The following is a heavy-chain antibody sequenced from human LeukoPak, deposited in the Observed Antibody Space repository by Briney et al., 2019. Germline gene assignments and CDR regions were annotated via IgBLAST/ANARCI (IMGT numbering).Heavy chain of an antibody. J-gene: IGHJ4*02. CDR1: GFTFSKYW. D-gene: IGHD6-19*01. CDR3: STKQWLAPPPDS. CDR2: INTDGTVT. Sequence: PGGSLRLSCAASGFTFSKYWMLWVRQAPGKGLESVSRINTDGTVTTYADPVKGRFTVSRDNADNTMFLQMNSVRDEDTAVHYCSTKQWLAPPPDSWGQGTPVTVSS. V-gene: IGHV3-74*01.